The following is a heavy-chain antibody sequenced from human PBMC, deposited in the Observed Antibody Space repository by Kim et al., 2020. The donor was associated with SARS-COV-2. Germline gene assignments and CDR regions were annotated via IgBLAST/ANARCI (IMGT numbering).Heavy chain of an antibody. D-gene: IGHD5-12*01. CDR3: ARYSGYEGEWWYFDY. J-gene: IGHJ4*02. Sequence: GESLKISCKGSGYSFTSYWIGWVRQMPGKGLEWMGIIYPGDSDTRYSPSFQGQVTISADKSISTAYLQWSSLKASDTAMYYCARYSGYEGEWWYFDYWGQGTLVTVSS. CDR1: GYSFTSYW. CDR2: IYPGDSDT. V-gene: IGHV5-51*01.